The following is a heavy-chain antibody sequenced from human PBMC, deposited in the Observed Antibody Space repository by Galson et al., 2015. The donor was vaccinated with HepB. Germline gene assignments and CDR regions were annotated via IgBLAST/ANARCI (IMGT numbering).Heavy chain of an antibody. CDR2: IYYSGST. J-gene: IGHJ2*01. Sequence: ETLSLTFTVSGGSISSSSYYWGWIRQPPGKGLEWIGSIYYSGSTYYNPSLKSRVTISVDTSKNQFSLKLSSVTAADTAVYYCASLVVPAAMFSVGGWYFDLWGRGTLVTVSS. D-gene: IGHD2-2*01. CDR3: ASLVVPAAMFSVGGWYFDL. CDR1: GGSISSSSYY. V-gene: IGHV4-39*01.